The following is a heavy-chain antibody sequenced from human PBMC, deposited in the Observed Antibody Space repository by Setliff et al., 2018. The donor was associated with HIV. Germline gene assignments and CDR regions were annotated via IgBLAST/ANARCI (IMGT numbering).Heavy chain of an antibody. CDR3: ARFARDPTE. J-gene: IGHJ4*02. Sequence: SETLSLTCTVSGASITSSYWTWIRQSPGRGLEYLGYIYYSGDSNYSPSLKSRLSMSLDASTSQFSLRLNSLTAADTAMYYCARFARDPTEWGRGILVTVSS. V-gene: IGHV4-59*08. CDR1: GASITSSY. CDR2: IYYSGDS.